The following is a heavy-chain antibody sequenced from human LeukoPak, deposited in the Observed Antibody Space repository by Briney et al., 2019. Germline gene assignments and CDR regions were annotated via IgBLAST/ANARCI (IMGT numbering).Heavy chain of an antibody. D-gene: IGHD2-15*01. J-gene: IGHJ3*02. V-gene: IGHV3-66*01. CDR3: AKCGSTCYANAFYI. CDR2: IYSGGST. CDR1: GFTVSSNY. Sequence: GGSLILSCAASGFTVSSNYMSWVRQAPGKGLEWVSVIYSGGSTYYADSVKGRFTISRDNSKNTLYLQMNSLRAEDTAVYYCAKCGSTCYANAFYIWGQGTLVTVSS.